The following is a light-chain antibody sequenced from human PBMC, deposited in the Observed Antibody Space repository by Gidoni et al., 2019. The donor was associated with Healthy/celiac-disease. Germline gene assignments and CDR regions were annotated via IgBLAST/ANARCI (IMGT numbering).Light chain of an antibody. CDR1: SSTIGAGYD. CDR3: QSYDSSLSGFVV. V-gene: IGLV1-40*01. Sequence: QSVLTQPPPVSGSPGHRVTISCTGSSSTIGAGYDVHWYQQLPGTAPKLLIYGNSNRPSGVPDRFSGSKSGTSASLAITGLQAEDEADYYCQSYDSSLSGFVVFGGGTKLTVL. J-gene: IGLJ2*01. CDR2: GNS.